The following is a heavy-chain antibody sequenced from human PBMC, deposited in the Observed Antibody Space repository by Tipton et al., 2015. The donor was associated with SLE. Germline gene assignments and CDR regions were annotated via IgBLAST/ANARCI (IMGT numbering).Heavy chain of an antibody. D-gene: IGHD3-22*01. V-gene: IGHV4-34*01. CDR2: INHRGST. CDR1: GGSFSGYY. J-gene: IGHJ4*02. CDR3: ARGGNDSSGYYSH. Sequence: TLSLTCEVYGGSFSGYYWSWIRQPPGKGLEWIGEINHRGSTNYNPSLKSRLTISVDTSKNQFSLKLSSVTAADTAVYYCARGGNDSSGYYSHWGQGTLVTVSS.